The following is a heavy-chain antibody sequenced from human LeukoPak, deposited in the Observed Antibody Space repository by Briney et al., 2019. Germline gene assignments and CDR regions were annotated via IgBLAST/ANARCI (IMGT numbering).Heavy chain of an antibody. CDR2: TSYDGNNK. Sequence: PGRSLRLSCAASGFTFSSYGMHWVRQAPGKGLEWVTFTSYDGNNKYYADSVKGRFTISRDNSKNTLYHQMNSLRGEDTAVYYCAKDRIAARSVRNFYGMDVWGQGTTVTVSS. V-gene: IGHV3-30*18. J-gene: IGHJ6*02. D-gene: IGHD6-6*01. CDR1: GFTFSSYG. CDR3: AKDRIAARSVRNFYGMDV.